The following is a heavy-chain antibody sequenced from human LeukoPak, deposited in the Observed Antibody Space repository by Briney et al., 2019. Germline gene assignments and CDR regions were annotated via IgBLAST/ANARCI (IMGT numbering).Heavy chain of an antibody. CDR2: IIPILGIA. Sequence: RASVKVSCKASGGTFSSYAISWVRQAPGQGLEWMGRIIPILGIANYAQKFQGRVTITADKSTSTAYMELSSLRSEDTAVYYCARDIADPRGFDYWGKGTLVTVSS. CDR1: GGTFSSYA. V-gene: IGHV1-69*04. J-gene: IGHJ4*02. CDR3: ARDIADPRGFDY. D-gene: IGHD6-13*01.